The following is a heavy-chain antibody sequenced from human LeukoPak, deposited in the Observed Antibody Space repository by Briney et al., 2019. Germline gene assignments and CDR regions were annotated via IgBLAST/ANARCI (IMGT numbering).Heavy chain of an antibody. CDR1: GGSVSTGTYF. CDR3: ARLYCSSTSCHSGMDV. Sequence: PSETLSLTCTVSGGSVSTGTYFWSWIRQPPGKGLEWIGEIFYSGSTNYNPSLKSRVTISVDTSKNQFSLKLSSVTAADAAVYYCARLYCSSTSCHSGMDVWGQGTTVTVSS. CDR2: IFYSGST. D-gene: IGHD2-2*02. J-gene: IGHJ6*02. V-gene: IGHV4-61*01.